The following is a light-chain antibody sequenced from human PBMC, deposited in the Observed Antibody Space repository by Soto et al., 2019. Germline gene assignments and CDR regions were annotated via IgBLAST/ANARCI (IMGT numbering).Light chain of an antibody. J-gene: IGLJ2*01. CDR2: DVT. V-gene: IGLV2-14*03. CDR1: SSDVGGYNH. Sequence: QSALTQPASVSGSAGQSITISCTGTSSDVGGYNHVSWYQQHPGKAPKLMIYDVTDRPSGVSNRFSGSKSGNTASLAISGLQAEDEADYYCNSYTSTNTLVFGGGTKLTVL. CDR3: NSYTSTNTLV.